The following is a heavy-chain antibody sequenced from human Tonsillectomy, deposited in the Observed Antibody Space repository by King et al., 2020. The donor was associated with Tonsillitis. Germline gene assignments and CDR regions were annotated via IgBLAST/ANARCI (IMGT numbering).Heavy chain of an antibody. J-gene: IGHJ4*02. Sequence: QLVQSGAEVKKPGESLRISCKSSGYRFTSYWISWVRQMPGKGLEWMGRIDTSDSYTNYSPSFQGHVTISADKSISTAYLQWRSLKASDTAMYYCAILEEEPGYSNGWYFDYWGQGTLVTVSS. CDR1: GYRFTSYW. CDR2: IDTSDSYT. D-gene: IGHD6-19*01. V-gene: IGHV5-10-1*03. CDR3: AILEEEPGYSNGWYFDY.